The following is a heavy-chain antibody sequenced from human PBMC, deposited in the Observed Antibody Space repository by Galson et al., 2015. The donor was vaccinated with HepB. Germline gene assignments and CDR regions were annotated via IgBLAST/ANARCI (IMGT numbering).Heavy chain of an antibody. Sequence: SLRLSCAASGFTFRNYAMRWVRQAPGKGLEWVSAITPSGDNTYSADSVKGRFTISRDNSKNTLFLQKTGLTADDTAIYYCARVHPDYTSSWNRQALYYFDSWGHGTRVAVSS. V-gene: IGHV3-23*01. CDR1: GFTFRNYA. CDR2: ITPSGDNT. J-gene: IGHJ4*01. CDR3: ARVHPDYTSSWNRQALYYFDS. D-gene: IGHD6-13*01.